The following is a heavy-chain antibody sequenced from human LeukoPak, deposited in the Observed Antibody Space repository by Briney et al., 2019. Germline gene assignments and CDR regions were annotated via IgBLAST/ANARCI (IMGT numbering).Heavy chain of an antibody. CDR1: GFSLNKHW. V-gene: IGHV3-74*01. Sequence: GGSLRLSCTASGFSLNKHWVHWVRQAPGGGLVWVSRIDPDGVGSDSADSVRGRFTISRDNARNTLYLQMESLRAEDTAVYYCARPPDSLANAYDVWGQGTMVTVSS. D-gene: IGHD3-22*01. J-gene: IGHJ3*01. CDR3: ARPPDSLANAYDV. CDR2: IDPDGVGS.